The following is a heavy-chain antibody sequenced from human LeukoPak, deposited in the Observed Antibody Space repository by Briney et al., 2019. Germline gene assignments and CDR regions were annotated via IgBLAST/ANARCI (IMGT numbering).Heavy chain of an antibody. J-gene: IGHJ6*03. CDR2: ISSSGSTI. CDR1: GFTFSDYY. V-gene: IGHV3-11*04. D-gene: IGHD5-18*01. Sequence: PGGSLRLSCAASGFTFSDYYMSWIRRAPGKGLEWVSYISSSGSTIYYADSVKGRFTISRDNAKNSLYLQMNSLRAEDTAVYYCARGDTAMVISYYYYMDVWGKGTTVTVSS. CDR3: ARGDTAMVISYYYYMDV.